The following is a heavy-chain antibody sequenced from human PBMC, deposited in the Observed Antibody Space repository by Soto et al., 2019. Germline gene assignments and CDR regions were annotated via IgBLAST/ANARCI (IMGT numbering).Heavy chain of an antibody. V-gene: IGHV1-69*01. J-gene: IGHJ5*02. CDR2: IIPIFGTA. CDR1: GGTFSRYA. D-gene: IGHD2-2*01. Sequence: QVQLVQSGAEVKKPGYSVKVSCKASGGTFSRYAISWVRQAPGQGLEWMGGIIPIFGTANYAQKFQGRVTITADESTSTAYMELSSLRSEDTAVYYCARVTEYCSSTSCYVNWFDPWGQGTLVTVSS. CDR3: ARVTEYCSSTSCYVNWFDP.